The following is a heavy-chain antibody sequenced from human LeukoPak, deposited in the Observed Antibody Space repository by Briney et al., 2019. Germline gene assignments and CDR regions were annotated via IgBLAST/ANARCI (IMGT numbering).Heavy chain of an antibody. CDR3: ALQDSSSWYTGYVDY. D-gene: IGHD6-13*01. CDR2: ISAYNGNT. V-gene: IGHV1-18*01. J-gene: IGHJ4*02. Sequence: ASVKVSCKASGYTFTSYGISWVRQAPGQGLEWMGWISAYNGNTNYAQKLQGRVTMTTDTSTSTAYMELRSLRSGDTAVYYCALQDSSSWYTGYVDYWGQGTLVTVSS. CDR1: GYTFTSYG.